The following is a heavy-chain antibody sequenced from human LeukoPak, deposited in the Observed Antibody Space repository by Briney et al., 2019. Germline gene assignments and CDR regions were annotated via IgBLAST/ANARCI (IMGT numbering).Heavy chain of an antibody. CDR3: AASRRRMVRGATPFDY. CDR1: GYSFTSYW. J-gene: IGHJ4*02. CDR2: IYPGDSDT. Sequence: PGESLKISCKGSGYSFTSYWIGWVRQMPGKGLEWMGIIYPGDSDTRYSPSFQGQVTISADKSISTAYLQWSSLKASDTAMYYCAASRRRMVRGATPFDYWGQGTLVTVSS. D-gene: IGHD3-10*01. V-gene: IGHV5-51*01.